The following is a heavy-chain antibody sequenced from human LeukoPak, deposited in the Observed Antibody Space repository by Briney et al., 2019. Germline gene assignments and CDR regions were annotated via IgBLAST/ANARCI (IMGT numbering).Heavy chain of an antibody. J-gene: IGHJ6*02. CDR1: GGSISSYY. D-gene: IGHD4-23*01. CDR3: ARLTYGGTPYYYYGMDV. V-gene: IGHV4-34*01. CDR2: INHSGST. Sequence: SETLSLTCTVSGGSISSYYWSWIRQPPGKGLEWIGEINHSGSTNYNPSLKSRVTISVDTSKNQFSLKVSSVTAADTAVYYCARLTYGGTPYYYYGMDVWGQGTTVTVSS.